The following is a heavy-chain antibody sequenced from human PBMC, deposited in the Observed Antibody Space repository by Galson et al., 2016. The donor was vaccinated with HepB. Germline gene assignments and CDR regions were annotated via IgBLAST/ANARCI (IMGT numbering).Heavy chain of an antibody. V-gene: IGHV3-15*05. D-gene: IGHD5-12*01. Sequence: SLRLSCAASGFTFSKAWMGWVRQAPGPGLEWVGRIKSKTAGETPDYAAPVTGRITISRADSTNTLYLQMNSLKTEDTAVYYCTTDRYQWLRSPAMDGWGKGTTVTVSS. CDR2: IKSKTAGETP. CDR1: GFTFSKAW. CDR3: TTDRYQWLRSPAMDG. J-gene: IGHJ6*04.